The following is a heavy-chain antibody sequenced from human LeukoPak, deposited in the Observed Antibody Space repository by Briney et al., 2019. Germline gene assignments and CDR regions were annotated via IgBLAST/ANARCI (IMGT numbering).Heavy chain of an antibody. Sequence: SETLSLTCTISGGSITNYYWTWIRQPPGKELEWIGYASFSETTDYNPSLKNRVTISVDTSKNQFSLKLNSVTAADTAVYYCASRRSSGVCDYWGQGTLVTVSS. V-gene: IGHV4-59*01. J-gene: IGHJ4*02. D-gene: IGHD2-8*01. CDR1: GGSITNYY. CDR2: ASFSETT. CDR3: ASRRSSGVCDY.